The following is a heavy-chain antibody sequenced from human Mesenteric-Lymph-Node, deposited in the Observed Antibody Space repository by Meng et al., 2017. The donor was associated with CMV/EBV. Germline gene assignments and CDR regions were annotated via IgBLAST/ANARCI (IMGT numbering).Heavy chain of an antibody. V-gene: IGHV3-30*04. CDR1: GFTFSSYA. D-gene: IGHD1-26*01. J-gene: IGHJ4*02. Sequence: GESLKISCAASGFTFSSYAMHWVRQAPGKGLEWVAVISYDGSNKYYADSVKGRFTISRDNSKNTLYLQMNSLRAEDTAVYYCARSSSGDPFVDDGGQG. CDR3: ARSSSGDPFVDD. CDR2: ISYDGSNK.